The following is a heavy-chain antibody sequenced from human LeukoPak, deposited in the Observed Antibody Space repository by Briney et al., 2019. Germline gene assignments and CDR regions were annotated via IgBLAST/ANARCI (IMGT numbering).Heavy chain of an antibody. D-gene: IGHD6-19*01. CDR3: AKGKQWLVPDFWYYYYMDV. CDR1: GSTFSSYG. J-gene: IGHJ6*03. CDR2: ISGSGGST. V-gene: IGHV3-23*01. Sequence: QPGGTLRLSCAASGSTFSSYGMSWVRQAPGKGLEWVSAISGSGGSTYYADSVKGRFTISRDNSKNTLYLQMNSLRAEDTAVYYCAKGKQWLVPDFWYYYYMDVWGKGTTVTISS.